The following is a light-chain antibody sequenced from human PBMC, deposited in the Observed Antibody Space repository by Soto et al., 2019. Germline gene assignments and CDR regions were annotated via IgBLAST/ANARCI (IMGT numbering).Light chain of an antibody. CDR2: GNS. CDR1: GSNIGAPYD. V-gene: IGLV1-40*01. Sequence: QSVLTQPPSVSGAPGQRVTISCIGSGSNIGAPYDVHWYQLLPGAAPKVLIHGNSNRPSGVPDRFSGSRSGTSASLAITGLQAEDEADYYCQSYDSSLSGYVFGTGTKVTVL. CDR3: QSYDSSLSGYV. J-gene: IGLJ1*01.